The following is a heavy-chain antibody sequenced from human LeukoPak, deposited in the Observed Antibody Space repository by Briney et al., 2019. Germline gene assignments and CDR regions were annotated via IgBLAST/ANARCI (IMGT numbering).Heavy chain of an antibody. CDR3: ARAPYYGSESFYPNDAFDI. V-gene: IGHV4-4*07. J-gene: IGHJ3*02. CDR1: GGSISSYY. D-gene: IGHD3-10*01. Sequence: SETLSLTCTVSGGSISSYYWSWIRQPAGKGLEWIGRIYISGSTNYNPSLKSRVTMSVDTSKNQFSLKLGSVTAADTAVYYCARAPYYGSESFYPNDAFDIWGQGTMVTVSS. CDR2: IYISGST.